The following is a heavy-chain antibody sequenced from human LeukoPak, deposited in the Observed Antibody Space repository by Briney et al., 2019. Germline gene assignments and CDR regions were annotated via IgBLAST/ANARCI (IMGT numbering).Heavy chain of an antibody. CDR2: ISYDGGDK. CDR3: ARARPSMWIDY. J-gene: IGHJ4*02. V-gene: IGHV3-30*04. CDR1: GFTFSSYA. D-gene: IGHD5-12*01. Sequence: GRSLRLSCAASGFTFSSYAMYWVRQAPGKGLEWVAVISYDGGDKFYADSVKGRFTISRDSSKNTLYLQMNSLRPEDTAVYYCARARPSMWIDYWGQGTLVTVSS.